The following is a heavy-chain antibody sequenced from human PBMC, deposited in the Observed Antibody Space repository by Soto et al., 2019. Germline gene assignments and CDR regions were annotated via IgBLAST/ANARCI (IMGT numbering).Heavy chain of an antibody. V-gene: IGHV4-61*01. CDR1: GGSVSSGSYY. J-gene: IGHJ6*02. D-gene: IGHD4-4*01. CDR2: SYYRGTT. CDR3: ARTYCTTTACQAHGIDV. Sequence: SQTLSLTCTVSGGSVSSGSYYWAWIRQTPGRGREWLGYSYYRGTTNYNPPLKSGITISVDTSGNQFSLKLSSVTDADRAVYFCARTYCTTTACQAHGIDVWGQGTTVTVSS.